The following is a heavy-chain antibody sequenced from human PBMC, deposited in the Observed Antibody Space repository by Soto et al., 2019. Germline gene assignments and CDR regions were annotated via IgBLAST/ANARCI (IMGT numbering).Heavy chain of an antibody. CDR3: ARGAADTAMVDS. V-gene: IGHV4-59*01. D-gene: IGHD5-18*01. Sequence: SETLSLTCTVSGGSIRSYYWTWIRQPPGKGLEWLGYIFYSGSTFYNPSLKSRVTISIPTSKSQFSLQLTSVTAADTAVYYCARGAADTAMVDSWGQGTLVTVSS. J-gene: IGHJ4*02. CDR1: GGSIRSYY. CDR2: IFYSGST.